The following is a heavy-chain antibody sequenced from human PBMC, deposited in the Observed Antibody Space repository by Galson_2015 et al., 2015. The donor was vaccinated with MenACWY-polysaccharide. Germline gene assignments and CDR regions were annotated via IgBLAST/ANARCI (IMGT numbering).Heavy chain of an antibody. CDR3: ALFNWNDNGCDLDN. CDR2: ISASSSAI. V-gene: IGHV3-48*02. D-gene: IGHD1-1*01. CDR1: GFTFSNYW. Sequence: SCAASGFTFSNYWMHWVRQTPGKGLEWVSYISASSSAIYYADSVKGRFTISRDNAKKSLYLQMNSLRDEDTAVCYCALFNWNDNGCDLDNWGRGTMVTVSS. J-gene: IGHJ3*02.